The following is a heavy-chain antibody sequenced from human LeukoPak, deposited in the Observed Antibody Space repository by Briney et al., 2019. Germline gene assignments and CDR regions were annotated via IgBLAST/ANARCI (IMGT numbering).Heavy chain of an antibody. CDR1: GFTLTSFY. Sequence: ASVRLSCKASGFTLTSFYMHWGRETSGQAVECMGWINPNSVVTTYSKKFQGSVTTTRDTSISTAYMDLNKLRSDDTAVYYCARDPVEIATTEFDYWGQGTLVTVSS. J-gene: IGHJ4*02. V-gene: IGHV1-2*02. D-gene: IGHD5-24*01. CDR3: ARDPVEIATTEFDY. CDR2: INPNSVVT.